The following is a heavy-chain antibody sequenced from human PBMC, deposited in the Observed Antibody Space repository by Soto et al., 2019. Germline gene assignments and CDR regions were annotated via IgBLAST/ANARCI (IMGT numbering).Heavy chain of an antibody. CDR2: IIPILGIA. J-gene: IGHJ4*02. Sequence: QVQLVQSGAEVKKPGSSVKVSCKASGGTFSSYTISWVRQAPGQGLEWMGRIIPILGIANYARKFQGRVTITADKSTSTAYMELSSLRSEDTAVYYCARAPIWLQTEYYFDYWGQGTLVTVSS. CDR1: GGTFSSYT. D-gene: IGHD3-16*01. CDR3: ARAPIWLQTEYYFDY. V-gene: IGHV1-69*02.